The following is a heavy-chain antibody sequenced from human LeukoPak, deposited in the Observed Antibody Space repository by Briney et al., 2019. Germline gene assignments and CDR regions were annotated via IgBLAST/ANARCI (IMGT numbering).Heavy chain of an antibody. V-gene: IGHV3-48*03. D-gene: IGHD1-7*01. Sequence: GGSLRLSCAASGFTFSSYEMNWVRQAPGKGLEWVSYITSSGSTIYYADSVKGRFTISRDNAKNSLYLQMNSLRAEDTAVYYCAREKLGPDWYFDLWGRGTLVTASS. CDR3: AREKLGPDWYFDL. CDR2: ITSSGSTI. J-gene: IGHJ2*01. CDR1: GFTFSSYE.